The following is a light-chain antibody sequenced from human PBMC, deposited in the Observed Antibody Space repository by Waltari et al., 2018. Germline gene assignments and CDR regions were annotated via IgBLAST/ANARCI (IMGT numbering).Light chain of an antibody. Sequence: SYVLTQPPSVSVAPGQTARITCGGNNIGSKSVHWYQQKPGQARVLVVYVDRDRPSGIPERFSGANSGNTATLTISRVEAGDEADYYCQVWDSSSDQGVVFGGGTKLTVL. V-gene: IGLV3-21*02. CDR1: NIGSKS. CDR3: QVWDSSSDQGVV. J-gene: IGLJ2*01. CDR2: VDR.